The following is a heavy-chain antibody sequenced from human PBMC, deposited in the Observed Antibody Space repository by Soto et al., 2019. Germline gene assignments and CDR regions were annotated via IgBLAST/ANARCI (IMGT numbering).Heavy chain of an antibody. V-gene: IGHV1-3*01. Sequence: QVQLVQSGAEVKKPEASVKVSCKASGYTFTSYAMHRVRQAPGQRLEWMGWINAGNGNTKYSQKFQGRVTITRDTSASTAYMELSSLRSEDTAVYYCARDTSVAGPMPAFDIWGQGTMVTVSS. J-gene: IGHJ3*02. D-gene: IGHD6-19*01. CDR3: ARDTSVAGPMPAFDI. CDR2: INAGNGNT. CDR1: GYTFTSYA.